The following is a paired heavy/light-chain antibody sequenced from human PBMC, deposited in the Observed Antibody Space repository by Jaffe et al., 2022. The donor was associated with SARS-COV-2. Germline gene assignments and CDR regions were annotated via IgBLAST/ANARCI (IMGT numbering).Light chain of an antibody. J-gene: IGLJ1*01. CDR3: SSYTSSSTPYV. CDR1: SSDVGGYNY. CDR2: DVS. V-gene: IGLV2-14*01. Sequence: QSALTQPASVSGSPGQSITISCTGTSSDVGGYNYVSWYQQHPGKAPKLMIYDVSNRPSGVSNRFSGSKSGNTASLTISGLQAEDEADYYCSSYTSSSTPYVFGTGTKVTVL.
Heavy chain of an antibody. CDR1: GYTFTSYY. V-gene: IGHV1-46*01. D-gene: IGHD6-19*01. J-gene: IGHJ4*02. Sequence: QVQLVQSGAEVKKPGASVKVSCKASGYTFTSYYLHWVRQAPGQGLEWMGIINPSGGSSTYTQKFQGRVTMTRDTSTSTVYMELSSLRSEDTAVYYCAREGLYISVAGKNFDYWGQGTLVTVSS. CDR3: AREGLYISVAGKNFDY. CDR2: INPSGGSS.